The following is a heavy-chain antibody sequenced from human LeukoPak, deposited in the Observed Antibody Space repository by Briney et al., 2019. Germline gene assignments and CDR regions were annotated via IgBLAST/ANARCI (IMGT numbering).Heavy chain of an antibody. V-gene: IGHV1-69*13. D-gene: IGHD2-15*01. Sequence: ASVKVSCKASGGTFSSYPISWMRPAPGQGLEWMGGIIPIFGTANYAQKFQGRVTITADESTSTAYMELSSLRSEDTAVYYCAREPVTYCTGGSCYIWGQGTLVTVSS. CDR1: GGTFSSYP. J-gene: IGHJ4*02. CDR3: AREPVTYCTGGSCYI. CDR2: IIPIFGTA.